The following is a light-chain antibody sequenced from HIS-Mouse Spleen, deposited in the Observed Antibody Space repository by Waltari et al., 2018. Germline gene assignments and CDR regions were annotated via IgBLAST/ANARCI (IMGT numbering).Light chain of an antibody. CDR2: SNN. J-gene: IGLJ2*01. CDR3: AAWDDSLNAVV. Sequence: QSVLTQPPSASGTPGQRVTISCSGSSSNIGSNTVNWYQQLQGTAPKLLIYSNNQRPSGVPDRFSGSKSGTSASLAISGLQSEDEADYYCAAWDDSLNAVVFGGGTKLTVL. CDR1: SSNIGSNT. V-gene: IGLV1-44*01.